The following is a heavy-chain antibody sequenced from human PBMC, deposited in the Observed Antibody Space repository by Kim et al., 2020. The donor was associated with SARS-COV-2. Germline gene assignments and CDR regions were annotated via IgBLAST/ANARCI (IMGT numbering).Heavy chain of an antibody. V-gene: IGHV4-31*01. CDR3: ARATFYDFWSGNAFDI. D-gene: IGHD3-3*01. J-gene: IGHJ3*02. Sequence: LKGQVTISVDTSKNQFSLKLSSVTAADTAVYYCARATFYDFWSGNAFDIWGQGTMVTVSS.